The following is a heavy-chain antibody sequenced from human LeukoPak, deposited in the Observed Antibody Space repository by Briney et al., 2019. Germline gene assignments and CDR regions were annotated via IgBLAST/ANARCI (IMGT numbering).Heavy chain of an antibody. J-gene: IGHJ4*02. V-gene: IGHV1-2*06. CDR3: ARCLYSNSCDY. CDR2: INPNSGGT. D-gene: IGHD6-6*01. CDR1: GYTFTGYY. Sequence: ASVKVSCKASGYTFTGYYMHWVRQAPGQGLEWMGRINPNSGGTNYAQKFQGRVTMTRDTSTSTVYMELSSLRPEDTAVYYCARCLYSNSCDYWGQGTLVTVSS.